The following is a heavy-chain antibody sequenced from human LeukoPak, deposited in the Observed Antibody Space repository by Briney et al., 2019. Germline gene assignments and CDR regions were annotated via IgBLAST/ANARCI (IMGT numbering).Heavy chain of an antibody. D-gene: IGHD6-19*01. CDR1: GFVFSYYY. CDR2: ISSSGSTI. V-gene: IGHV3-11*01. Sequence: GGGLRRSCAASGFVFSYYYMSWIRPAPGKGRGWGAYISSSGSTIYHANSVKGRFTISRDTATNSLSLQMNSLRAEDTAVYYCARYSSGWSDAFDIWGQGTMVTVSS. J-gene: IGHJ3*02. CDR3: ARYSSGWSDAFDI.